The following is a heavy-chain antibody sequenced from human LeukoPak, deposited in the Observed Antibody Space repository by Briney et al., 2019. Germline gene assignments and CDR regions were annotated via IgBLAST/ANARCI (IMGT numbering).Heavy chain of an antibody. CDR3: ARSLVVGGTRPNDY. D-gene: IGHD2-15*01. Sequence: AGGSLRLSCAASGFTFSDHWMHWVRQAPGKGLVWLSRINTGGNDITYADSVKGRFTISRDNAKNTLYLQMDSLTVEDTAVYFCARSLVVGGTRPNDYWGQGTLVTVSS. CDR2: INTGGNDI. CDR1: GFTFSDHW. J-gene: IGHJ4*02. V-gene: IGHV3-74*01.